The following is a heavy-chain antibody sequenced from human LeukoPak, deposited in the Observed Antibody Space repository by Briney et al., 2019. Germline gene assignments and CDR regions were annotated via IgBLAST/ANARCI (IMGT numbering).Heavy chain of an antibody. J-gene: IGHJ4*02. CDR2: INHSGST. CDR3: ARGSRSYGPRLFDY. D-gene: IGHD5-18*01. V-gene: IGHV4-34*01. Sequence: SETLSLTCAVDGGSFSGYYWSWIRQPPGKGLEWIGEINHSGSTNYNPSLKSRVTISVDTSKNQFSLKLSSVTAADTAVYYCARGSRSYGPRLFDYWGQGTLVTVSS. CDR1: GGSFSGYY.